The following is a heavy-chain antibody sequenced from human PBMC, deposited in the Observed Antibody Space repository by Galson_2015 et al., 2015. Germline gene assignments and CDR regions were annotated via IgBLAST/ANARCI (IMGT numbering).Heavy chain of an antibody. J-gene: IGHJ3*02. V-gene: IGHV1-46*01. CDR3: ARGDYVAFEI. Sequence: SVKVSCKASGYTFTSYYIHWVRQAPGQGPEWMGLINPSGGTTTYAQEFQGRVTMTRDTSTSTVYMELSSLRSEDTAVYYCARGDYVAFEIWGQGTMVTVSS. CDR2: INPSGGTT. D-gene: IGHD4-17*01. CDR1: GYTFTSYY.